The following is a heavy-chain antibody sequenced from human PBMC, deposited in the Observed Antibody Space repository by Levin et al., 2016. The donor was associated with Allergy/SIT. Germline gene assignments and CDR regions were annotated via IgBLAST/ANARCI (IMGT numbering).Heavy chain of an antibody. CDR2: ISYDGSNK. CDR3: ARLIGAYCGGDCYLRVKNASDY. CDR1: GFIFTTYA. Sequence: GGSLRLSCAASGFIFTTYAMHWVRQAPGKGLEWVAVISYDGSNKYYADSVKGRFFISRDDSTNTVYLQLNSLRAEDTAVYYCARLIGAYCGGDCYLRVKNASDYWGQGTLVTVSS. V-gene: IGHV3-30*04. D-gene: IGHD2-21*02. J-gene: IGHJ4*02.